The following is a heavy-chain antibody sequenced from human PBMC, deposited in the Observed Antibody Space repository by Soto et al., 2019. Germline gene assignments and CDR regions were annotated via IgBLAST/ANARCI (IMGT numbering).Heavy chain of an antibody. V-gene: IGHV1-69*08. Sequence: QVQLVQSGAEVKKPGSSVKVSCKASGGTFSSYTISWVRQAPGQGLEWMGRIIPILGIANYALKFQGRVTTTADKSTSPAYMEPRSLRSAAPAVYYCATEYCFRTRGYSDSWGQGTLVTVSS. D-gene: IGHD2-2*02. J-gene: IGHJ5*01. CDR1: GGTFSSYT. CDR3: ATEYCFRTRGYSDS. CDR2: IIPILGIA.